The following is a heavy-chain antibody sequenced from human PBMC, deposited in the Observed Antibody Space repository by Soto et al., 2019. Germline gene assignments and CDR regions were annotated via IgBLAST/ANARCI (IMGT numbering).Heavy chain of an antibody. V-gene: IGHV1-46*03. CDR1: GYTFTSYY. CDR2: INPSGGST. D-gene: IGHD3-16*02. Sequence: QVQLVQSGAEVKKPGASVKVSCKASGYTFTSYYMHWVRQAPGQGLEWMGIINPSGGSTSYAQKFEGRVNMTRDTSTSTVYMELSSLRYEDTGVYYCAREGIWGSYRYAAFDYWGQGTLVTVSS. J-gene: IGHJ4*02. CDR3: AREGIWGSYRYAAFDY.